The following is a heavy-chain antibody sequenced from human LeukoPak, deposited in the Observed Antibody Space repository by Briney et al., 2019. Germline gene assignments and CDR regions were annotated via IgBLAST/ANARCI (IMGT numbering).Heavy chain of an antibody. CDR3: ARETIVVVPAAILLPAYYYMDV. Sequence: SVKVSCKASGVTFSSYTISWVRQAPGQGLEWMGRIIPILGIANYAQKFQGRVTITADKSTSTAYMELSSLRSEDTAVYYCARETIVVVPAAILLPAYYYMDVWGKGTTVTVSS. CDR1: GVTFSSYT. J-gene: IGHJ6*03. CDR2: IIPILGIA. D-gene: IGHD2-2*02. V-gene: IGHV1-69*02.